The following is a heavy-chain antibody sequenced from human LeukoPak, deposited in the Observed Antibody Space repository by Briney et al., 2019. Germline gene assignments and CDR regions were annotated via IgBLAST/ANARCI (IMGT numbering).Heavy chain of an antibody. D-gene: IGHD1-26*01. V-gene: IGHV3-11*01. CDR2: ISSSGSTI. CDR1: GFTFSDYY. CDR3: ARDRLGGTYYFDY. J-gene: IGHJ4*02. Sequence: PGGSLRLSCAASGFTFSDYYMSWIRQAPGKGLEWVSYISSSGSTIYYADTAKGRFTISRDNAKNSLYLQMNSLRAEDTAVYYCARDRLGGTYYFDYWGQGTLVTVSS.